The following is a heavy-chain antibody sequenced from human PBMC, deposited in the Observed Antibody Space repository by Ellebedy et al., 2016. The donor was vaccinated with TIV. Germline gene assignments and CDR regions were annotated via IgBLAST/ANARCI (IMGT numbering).Heavy chain of an antibody. V-gene: IGHV4-31*02. CDR2: IYYSGST. Sequence: SQTLSLTCAVSGGSISSGGYYWSWIRQHPGKGLEWIGYIYYSGSTYYNPSLKSRVTISVDTSKNQFSLKLSSVTAADTAVYYCARDRYCSGGSCYSGRFDIWGQGTMVTVSS. CDR3: ARDRYCSGGSCYSGRFDI. J-gene: IGHJ3*02. CDR1: GGSISSGGYY. D-gene: IGHD2-15*01.